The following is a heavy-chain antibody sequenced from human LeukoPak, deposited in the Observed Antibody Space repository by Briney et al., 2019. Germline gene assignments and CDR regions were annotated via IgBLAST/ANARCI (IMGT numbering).Heavy chain of an antibody. CDR2: LSGSGITT. Sequence: GGSLRLSCAASGFTFSNYWMSWVRQAPGKGLEWVSTLSGSGITTYYADSVKGRFTISRDNSKNTLYLQMNTLRAEDSALYYCAKGIYSSGWSYFDYWGHGTLVTVSS. CDR3: AKGIYSSGWSYFDY. D-gene: IGHD6-19*01. J-gene: IGHJ4*01. V-gene: IGHV3-23*01. CDR1: GFTFSNYW.